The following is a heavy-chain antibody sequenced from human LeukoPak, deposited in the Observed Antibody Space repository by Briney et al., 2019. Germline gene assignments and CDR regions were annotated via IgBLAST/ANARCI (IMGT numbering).Heavy chain of an antibody. V-gene: IGHV3-33*01. CDR2: IWYDGRNK. CDR3: ASVSDY. Sequence: PGGSLRLSCAASGFTFTSYGMHWVRQAPGKGLEWVAVIWYDGRNKYYVDSVKGRFTISRDNSKNTVYLQMNSLRAEDTAVYYCASVSDYWGQGTLVTVSS. J-gene: IGHJ4*02. CDR1: GFTFTSYG.